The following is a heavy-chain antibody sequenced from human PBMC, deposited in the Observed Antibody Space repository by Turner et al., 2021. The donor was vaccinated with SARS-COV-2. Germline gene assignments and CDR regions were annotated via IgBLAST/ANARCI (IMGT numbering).Heavy chain of an antibody. Sequence: QPQLQESAPGLVKPSETLSLNRTVSAASISSSSYYWGWSRQPPGKGLEWVGSIYYNGSTYYNPSHKSRVTISVDTSKNQFSLKLRSVTAADTAVYYCARGRIMITFGGVFPNWFDPWGQGTLVTVSS. V-gene: IGHV4-39*01. CDR1: AASISSSSYY. D-gene: IGHD3-16*01. CDR2: IYYNGST. CDR3: ARGRIMITFGGVFPNWFDP. J-gene: IGHJ5*02.